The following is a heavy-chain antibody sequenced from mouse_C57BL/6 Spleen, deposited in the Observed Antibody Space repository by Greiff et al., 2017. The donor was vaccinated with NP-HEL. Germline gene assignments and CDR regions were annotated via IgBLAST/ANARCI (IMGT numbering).Heavy chain of an antibody. CDR2: IYPSDSET. J-gene: IGHJ1*03. Sequence: QVQLKQPGAELVRPGSSVKLSCKASGYTFTSYWMDWVKQRPGQGLEWIGNIYPSDSETHYNQKFKDKATLTVDKSSSTAYMQLSSLTSEDSAVYYCARGRYYGSSFYWYFEVWGTGTTVTVSS. CDR3: ARGRYYGSSFYWYFEV. CDR1: GYTFTSYW. V-gene: IGHV1-61*01. D-gene: IGHD1-1*01.